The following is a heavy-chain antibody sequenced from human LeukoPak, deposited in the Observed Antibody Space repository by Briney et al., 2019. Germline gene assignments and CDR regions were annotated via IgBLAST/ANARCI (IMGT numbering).Heavy chain of an antibody. CDR1: GGSISSYY. Sequence: SETLSLTCTVSGGSISSYYWSWIRQPPGKGLEWVGSIYYSGSTYYNPSLKSRVTISVDMFKNQFSLKLSSVTAADTAVYYCARDFKVGGWYVRVFDYWGQGTLVTVSS. CDR3: ARDFKVGGWYVRVFDY. V-gene: IGHV4-39*07. J-gene: IGHJ4*02. D-gene: IGHD6-19*01. CDR2: IYYSGST.